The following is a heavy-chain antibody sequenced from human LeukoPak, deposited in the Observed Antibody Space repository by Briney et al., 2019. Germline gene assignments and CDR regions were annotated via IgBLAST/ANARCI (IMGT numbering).Heavy chain of an antibody. Sequence: GGSLRLSCAASGFTFNTYCMHWVRQAPGKGLEWVAVIASDGRDKKYADSVKGRFTITRDNSKSTLYLQMNSLRAEDTAVYYCAKDGARGAAKYYFDYWGQGTLVTVSS. V-gene: IGHV3-30*18. CDR1: GFTFNTYC. CDR3: AKDGARGAAKYYFDY. D-gene: IGHD6-13*01. CDR2: IASDGRDK. J-gene: IGHJ4*02.